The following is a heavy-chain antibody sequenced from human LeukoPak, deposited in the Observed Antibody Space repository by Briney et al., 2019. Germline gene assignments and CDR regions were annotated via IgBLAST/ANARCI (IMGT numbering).Heavy chain of an antibody. CDR3: ARAARVEMATILDY. Sequence: ASVKVSCKASGGTFSSYAISWVRQAPGQGLEWMGRIIPILGIANYAQKFQGRVTIIADKSTSTAYMELSSLRSEDTAVYYCARAARVEMATILDYWGQGTLVTVSS. J-gene: IGHJ4*02. V-gene: IGHV1-69*04. CDR2: IIPILGIA. D-gene: IGHD5-24*01. CDR1: GGTFSSYA.